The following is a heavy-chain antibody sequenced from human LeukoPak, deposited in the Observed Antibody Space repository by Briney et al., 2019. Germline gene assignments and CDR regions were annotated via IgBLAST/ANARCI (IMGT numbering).Heavy chain of an antibody. Sequence: GASVKVSCKASGYTFTSYGISWVRQAPGQGLEWMGWISAYNGNTNYAQKLQGRVTMTTDTSTSTAYMELRSLRSDDTAVYYCARGWTMVRGVPYYYYGMDVWGQGTTVTVSS. J-gene: IGHJ6*02. V-gene: IGHV1-18*01. D-gene: IGHD3-10*01. CDR1: GYTFTSYG. CDR2: ISAYNGNT. CDR3: ARGWTMVRGVPYYYYGMDV.